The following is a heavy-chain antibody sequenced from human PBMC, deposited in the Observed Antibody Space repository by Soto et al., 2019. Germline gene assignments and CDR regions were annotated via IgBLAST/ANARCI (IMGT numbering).Heavy chain of an antibody. CDR1: RVAFSKFI. J-gene: IGHJ6*02. Sequence: QAQLEQSGGEVKKPGSSVKVSCKASRVAFSKFIVTWVRQAPGLGLEWVGGIIPIFGTANYAQKCQGRVTITADESTSTSYMEVNNLRSEDTAVYYCAKVRYSSPMGYYYGMGVWGQGTTVTVSS. V-gene: IGHV1-69*01. CDR3: AKVRYSSPMGYYYGMGV. CDR2: IIPIFGTA. D-gene: IGHD6-19*01.